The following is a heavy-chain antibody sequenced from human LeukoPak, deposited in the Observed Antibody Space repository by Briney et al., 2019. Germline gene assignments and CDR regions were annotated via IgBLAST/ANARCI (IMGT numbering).Heavy chain of an antibody. CDR2: IGTAGDT. D-gene: IGHD3-9*01. Sequence: GGSLRLSCAASGFTFSSYDMHWVRQATGKGLEWVSAIGTAGDTYYPGSVKGRFTISRENAKNSLYLQMNSLRAEDTAVYYCARARYDILTGSNHSDYWGQGTLVTVSS. V-gene: IGHV3-13*01. CDR3: ARARYDILTGSNHSDY. J-gene: IGHJ4*02. CDR1: GFTFSSYD.